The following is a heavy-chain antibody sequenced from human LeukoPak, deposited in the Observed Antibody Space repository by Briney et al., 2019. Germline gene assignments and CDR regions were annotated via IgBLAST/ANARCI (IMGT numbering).Heavy chain of an antibody. V-gene: IGHV4-4*07. CDR1: GGSISSYY. Sequence: SETLSLTCTVSGGSISSYYWSWIRQPAGKGLEWIGRIYTSGSTNYNPSLKSRVTISVDTSKNQFSLKLSSVTAADTAVYYCARAAIVDIVATIFDYWGQGTLVTVSS. J-gene: IGHJ4*02. CDR3: ARAAIVDIVATIFDY. D-gene: IGHD5-12*01. CDR2: IYTSGST.